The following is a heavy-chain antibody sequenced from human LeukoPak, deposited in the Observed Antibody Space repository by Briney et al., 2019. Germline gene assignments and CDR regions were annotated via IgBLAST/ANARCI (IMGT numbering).Heavy chain of an antibody. J-gene: IGHJ3*02. CDR3: ASRDRSGGPHDAFDI. CDR2: IYHSGST. V-gene: IGHV4-38-2*02. CDR1: GYSINNNYY. D-gene: IGHD3-16*01. Sequence: PSETLSLTCTVSGYSINNNYYWDWIRQPPGKGLEWIGSIYHSGSTYYNPSLKSRVTISVDTSKNQFSLKLSSVTAADTAVYYCASRDRSGGPHDAFDIWGQGTMVTVSS.